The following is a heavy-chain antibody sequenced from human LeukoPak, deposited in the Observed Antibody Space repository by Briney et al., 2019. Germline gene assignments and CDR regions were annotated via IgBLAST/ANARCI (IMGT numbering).Heavy chain of an antibody. CDR2: FDPEDGET. D-gene: IGHD1-26*01. CDR1: GYTLTELS. Sequence: GASVKVSCKVSGYTLTELSMHWVRQAPGKGLEWMGGFDPEDGETIYAQKFQGRVTMTEDTSTDTAYMELSSLRSEDTAVYYCATDQEGGSYLPFDYWGQGTLVTVSS. V-gene: IGHV1-24*01. CDR3: ATDQEGGSYLPFDY. J-gene: IGHJ4*02.